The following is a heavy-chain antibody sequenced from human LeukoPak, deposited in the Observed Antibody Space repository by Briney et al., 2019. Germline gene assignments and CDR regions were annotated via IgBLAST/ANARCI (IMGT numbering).Heavy chain of an antibody. D-gene: IGHD2-15*01. Sequence: GGSLRLSCAASGFTFSSYAMSWVRQAPGKGLEWVSAVSNSGGSTYYADSVKGRFTISRDNSKNTLYLQMSSLRGEDTAVYYCARACGGGGCYLAAFDIRGQGTMVTVSS. CDR1: GFTFSSYA. CDR3: ARACGGGGCYLAAFDI. V-gene: IGHV3-23*01. CDR2: VSNSGGST. J-gene: IGHJ3*02.